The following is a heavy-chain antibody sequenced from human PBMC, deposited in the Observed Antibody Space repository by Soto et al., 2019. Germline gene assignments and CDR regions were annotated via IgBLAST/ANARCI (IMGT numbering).Heavy chain of an antibody. Sequence: GGSLRLSCAASGFSFSNYEMNWVRQAPGKGLEWVAYISSGGDTIHYADSVRGRFTVSRDNARNSLSLQMNTLRVEDTALYYCARDRAAGGYWGQGTLVTVSS. CDR3: ARDRAAGGY. CDR2: ISSGGDTI. J-gene: IGHJ4*02. D-gene: IGHD6-13*01. V-gene: IGHV3-48*03. CDR1: GFSFSNYE.